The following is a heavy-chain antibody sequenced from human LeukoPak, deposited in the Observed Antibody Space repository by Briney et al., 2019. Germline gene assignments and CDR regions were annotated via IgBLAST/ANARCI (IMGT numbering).Heavy chain of an antibody. J-gene: IGHJ4*02. D-gene: IGHD6-19*01. Sequence: GRSLRLSCAASGFTFSSYAMHWVRQAPGKGLEWVAVIWYDGSNKYYADSVKGRFTISRDNSKNTLYLQMNSLRAEDTAVYYCARDPEPYSSGWYADYWGQGTLVTVSS. V-gene: IGHV3-33*08. CDR2: IWYDGSNK. CDR1: GFTFSSYA. CDR3: ARDPEPYSSGWYADY.